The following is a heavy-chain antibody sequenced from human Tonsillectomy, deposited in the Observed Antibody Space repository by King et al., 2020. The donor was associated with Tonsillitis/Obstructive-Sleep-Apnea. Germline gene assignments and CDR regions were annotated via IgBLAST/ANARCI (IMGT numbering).Heavy chain of an antibody. CDR2: ISDSGDRT. D-gene: IGHD3-16*01. V-gene: IGHV3-23*04. J-gene: IGHJ3*02. CDR1: GFTFSSYP. CDR3: AKGGLPHTIMTAFDI. Sequence: VQLVESGGGLVQPGGSLRLSCAASGFTFSSYPMNWVRQAPGKGLEWVSVISDSGDRTFYADSVKGRFSISRDNSKNTLYLQMSGLTAEDTALYLCAKGGLPHTIMTAFDIWGKWTMVTVSS.